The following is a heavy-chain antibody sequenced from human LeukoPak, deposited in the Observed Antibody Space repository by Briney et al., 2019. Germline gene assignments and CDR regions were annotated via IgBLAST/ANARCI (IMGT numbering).Heavy chain of an antibody. CDR1: GGSISSSSNY. Sequence: SETLSLTCTVSGGSISSSSNYWGWIRQPPGKGLEWIGTIYHSGSTYYNPSLKSRVTISIDTSKKHFSLKLNSVTAADTAVYYCARGRRDGYMLLWEDYWGQGTLVTVSS. CDR2: IYHSGST. J-gene: IGHJ4*02. V-gene: IGHV4-39*07. D-gene: IGHD5-24*01. CDR3: ARGRRDGYMLLWEDY.